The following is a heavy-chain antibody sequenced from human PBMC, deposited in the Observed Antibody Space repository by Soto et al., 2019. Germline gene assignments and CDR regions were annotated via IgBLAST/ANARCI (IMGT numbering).Heavy chain of an antibody. D-gene: IGHD3-22*01. CDR1: GYSFTSYW. V-gene: IGHV5-51*01. Sequence: GESLKISCKGSGYSFTSYWIGWVRQMPGKGLEWMGIIYPGDSDTRYSPSFQGQVTISADKSISTAYLQWSSLKASDTAMYYCARHKGYYYDSSGYSPSFDYWGQGTLVTVSS. J-gene: IGHJ4*02. CDR3: ARHKGYYYDSSGYSPSFDY. CDR2: IYPGDSDT.